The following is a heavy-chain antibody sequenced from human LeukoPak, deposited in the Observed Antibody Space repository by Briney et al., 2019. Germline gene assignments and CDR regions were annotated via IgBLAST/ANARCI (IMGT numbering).Heavy chain of an antibody. CDR1: GGSISSYY. CDR3: ARGSRVATFGV. V-gene: IGHV4-59*01. D-gene: IGHD5-12*01. J-gene: IGHJ4*02. CDR2: IYYSGST. Sequence: SETLSLTCTVSGGSISSYYWSWIRQPPGKGLEWIGYIYYSGSTNYNPSLKSRVTISVDTSKNQFSLKLSSVTAADTAMYYCARGSRVATFGVWGQGTLVTVSS.